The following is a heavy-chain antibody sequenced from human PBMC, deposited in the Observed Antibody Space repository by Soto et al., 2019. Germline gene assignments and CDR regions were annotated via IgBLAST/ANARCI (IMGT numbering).Heavy chain of an antibody. CDR2: IYYSGST. CDR3: ARDKGVAVAGTLFDY. D-gene: IGHD6-19*01. CDR1: GGSISSGDYY. Sequence: SETLSLTCTVSGGSISSGDYYWSWIRQPPGKGLEWIGYIYYSGSTYYNPSLKSRVTISVDTSKNQFSLKLSSVTAADTAVYYCARDKGVAVAGTLFDYWGQGTLVTVSS. V-gene: IGHV4-30-4*01. J-gene: IGHJ4*02.